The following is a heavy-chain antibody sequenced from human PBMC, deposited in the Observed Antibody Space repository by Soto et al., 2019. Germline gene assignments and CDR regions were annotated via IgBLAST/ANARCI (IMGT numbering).Heavy chain of an antibody. V-gene: IGHV1-18*01. CDR3: ARDPVTTVTNTTPAFDI. J-gene: IGHJ3*02. CDR2: ISAYNGNT. Sequence: RQGPGQGLEWMGWISAYNGNTNYAQKLQGRVTMTTDTSTSTAYMELRSLRSDDTAVYYCARDPVTTVTNTTPAFDIWRQGTMDTV. D-gene: IGHD4-17*01.